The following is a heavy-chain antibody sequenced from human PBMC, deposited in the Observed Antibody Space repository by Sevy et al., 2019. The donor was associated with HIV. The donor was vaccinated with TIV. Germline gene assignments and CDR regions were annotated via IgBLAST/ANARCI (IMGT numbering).Heavy chain of an antibody. V-gene: IGHV1-69*06. CDR2: IIPIFGTA. D-gene: IGHD3-10*01. J-gene: IGHJ6*03. CDR1: GGTFSSYA. Sequence: ASVKVSCKASGGTFSSYAISWVRQAPGQGLEWMGGIIPIFGTANYAQKFQGRVTITADKSTSTAYMELSSLRSEDTTGYYCARGGVWFGELLPEPYYYYYYMDVWGKGTTVTVSS. CDR3: ARGGVWFGELLPEPYYYYYYMDV.